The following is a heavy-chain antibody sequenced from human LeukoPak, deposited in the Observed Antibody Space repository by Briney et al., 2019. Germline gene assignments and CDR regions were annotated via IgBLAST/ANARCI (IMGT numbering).Heavy chain of an antibody. CDR3: ARTPYYYDSSGFSYYFDY. CDR1: GGSISSYY. J-gene: IGHJ4*02. Sequence: SETLSLTCTVSGGSISSYYWSWIRQPPGKGLEWIGYIYYSGSTNYKPSLKSRVIISVDTSKNQFSLKLSSVTAADTAVYYCARTPYYYDSSGFSYYFDYWGQGTLVTISS. CDR2: IYYSGST. V-gene: IGHV4-59*01. D-gene: IGHD3-22*01.